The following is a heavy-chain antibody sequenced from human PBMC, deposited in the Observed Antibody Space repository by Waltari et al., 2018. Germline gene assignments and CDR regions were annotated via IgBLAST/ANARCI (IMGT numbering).Heavy chain of an antibody. CDR2: IIPAVGTG. D-gene: IGHD2-15*01. Sequence: QVQLVQSGAEVKKPGSSVKVSCKASGGTFSGYAISWVRQAPGQGLEWMGSIIPAVGTGNCGQEVPGKGNMTAGKFTGTVDKELGSLRFDEQAVYLLAATRGWYWCGCCCQQVFDHWGQGTLVPVSS. CDR3: AATRGWYWCGCCCQQVFDH. CDR1: GGTFSGYA. V-gene: IGHV1-69*08. J-gene: IGHJ4*02.